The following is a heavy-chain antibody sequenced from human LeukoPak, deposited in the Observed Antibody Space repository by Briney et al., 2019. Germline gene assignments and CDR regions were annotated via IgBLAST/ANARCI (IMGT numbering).Heavy chain of an antibody. D-gene: IGHD5-24*01. J-gene: IGHJ4*02. CDR1: GFTFSGSA. V-gene: IGHV3-48*01. CDR2: ISSSSSTI. Sequence: QAGGSLRLSCAASGFTFSGSAMHWVRQAPGKGLEWVSYISSSSSTIYYADSVKGRFTISRDNAKNSLYLQMNSLRAEDTAVYYCARDRDGYWGQGTLVTVSS. CDR3: ARDRDGY.